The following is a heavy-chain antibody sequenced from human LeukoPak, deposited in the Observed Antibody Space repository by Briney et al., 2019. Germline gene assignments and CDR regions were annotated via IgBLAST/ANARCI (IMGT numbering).Heavy chain of an antibody. CDR3: ARTRYSSSIDDY. CDR1: GFPFSSYA. D-gene: IGHD6-13*01. Sequence: PGGSLRLSCAASGFPFSSYAMSWVRQAPGKGLEWVSAISGSGGSIYYADSVKGRFTISRDNSKNTLYLQMNSLRAEDTAVYYCARTRYSSSIDDYWGQGTLVTVSS. J-gene: IGHJ4*02. V-gene: IGHV3-23*01. CDR2: ISGSGGSI.